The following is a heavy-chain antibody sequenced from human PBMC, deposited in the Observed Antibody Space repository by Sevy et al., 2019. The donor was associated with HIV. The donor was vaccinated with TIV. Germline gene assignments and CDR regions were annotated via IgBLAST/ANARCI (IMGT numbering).Heavy chain of an antibody. D-gene: IGHD5-12*01. CDR3: ARVPAAIKGFYYYHMDV. Sequence: SETLSLTCTVSGGSMSGYSWSWIRQPPGKGLEWIGYIYSSRSTNYSPSLKSRVTISLDTSRNQFSLKLDSVTAADTAVYYCARVPAAIKGFYYYHMDVWGKGTTVTVSS. CDR1: GGSMSGYS. J-gene: IGHJ6*03. V-gene: IGHV4-59*08. CDR2: IYSSRST.